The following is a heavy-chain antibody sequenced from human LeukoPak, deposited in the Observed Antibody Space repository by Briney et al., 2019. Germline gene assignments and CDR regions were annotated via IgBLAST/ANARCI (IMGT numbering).Heavy chain of an antibody. CDR3: ASGAHDSSGYYYESFDY. CDR1: GFTVSSYC. J-gene: IGHJ4*02. CDR2: NKQDGGDK. Sequence: GGSLSFSCAASGFTVSSYCMSWLRKAPGKGLGRGANNKQDGGDKCNVDSVKGRFTISRANDKNSLYVQMNSRRAEDTAVYYCASGAHDSSGYYYESFDYWGQGTLVTVSS. D-gene: IGHD3-22*01. V-gene: IGHV3-7*01.